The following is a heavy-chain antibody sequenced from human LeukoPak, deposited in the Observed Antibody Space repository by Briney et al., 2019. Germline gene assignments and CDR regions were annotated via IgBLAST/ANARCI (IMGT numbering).Heavy chain of an antibody. J-gene: IGHJ3*01. CDR1: GLTFSNVW. Sequence: GGSLRLSCAATGLTFSNVWMSWVRQAPGKGLEWVGRIKSATSGGTTDYAAPVKGRFSISRDDSKNMLYLQMNSLKTEDTAVYHCATYNRKDAFDFWGRGTMVTVSS. D-gene: IGHD1-1*01. V-gene: IGHV3-15*01. CDR2: IKSATSGGTT. CDR3: ATYNRKDAFDF.